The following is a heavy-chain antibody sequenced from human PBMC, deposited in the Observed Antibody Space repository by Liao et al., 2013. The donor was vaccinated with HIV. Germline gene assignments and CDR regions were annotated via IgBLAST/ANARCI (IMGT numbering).Heavy chain of an antibody. D-gene: IGHD3/OR15-3a*01. CDR1: NGSISNGYFY. Sequence: QVQLQESGPGLVKPSQTLSLTCSVSNGSISNGYFYWTWIRQPAGKGLEWLGRIYTAGNIQYNPSLKSRITISVDTSKNQFSLKLTSVTAADTAVYYCARADWDWYFELWGRGTLVTVSS. CDR3: ARADWDWYFEL. CDR2: IYTAGNI. J-gene: IGHJ2*01. V-gene: IGHV4-61*02.